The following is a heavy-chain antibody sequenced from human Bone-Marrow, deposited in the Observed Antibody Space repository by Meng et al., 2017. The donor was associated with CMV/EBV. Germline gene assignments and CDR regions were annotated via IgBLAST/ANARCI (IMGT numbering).Heavy chain of an antibody. CDR1: GFTFSSYT. CDR2: ISYDGSNK. D-gene: IGHD1-20*01. CDR3: AREGFSYNWKSWFDP. J-gene: IGHJ5*02. V-gene: IGHV3-30*04. Sequence: GGSLRLSCAASGFTFSSYTMHWVRQAPGKGLEWVAVISYDGSNKYYADSVKGRFTISRDNSKSALYLQMNSLRAEDTAVYYCAREGFSYNWKSWFDPWGQGTLVTVSS.